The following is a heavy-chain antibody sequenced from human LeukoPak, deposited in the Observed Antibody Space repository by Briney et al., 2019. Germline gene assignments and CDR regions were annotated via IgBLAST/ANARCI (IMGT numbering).Heavy chain of an antibody. CDR3: ANLFRVGLGVHYYDSSGYYTGAFDI. D-gene: IGHD3-22*01. J-gene: IGHJ3*02. CDR1: GFTFSSYG. Sequence: PGGSLRLSCAASGFTFSSYGMHWVRQAPGKGLEWVAFIRYDGSNKYYADSVKGRFTISRDNSKNTLYLQMNSLRAEDTAVYYCANLFRVGLGVHYYDSSGYYTGAFDIWGQGTMVTVSS. V-gene: IGHV3-30*02. CDR2: IRYDGSNK.